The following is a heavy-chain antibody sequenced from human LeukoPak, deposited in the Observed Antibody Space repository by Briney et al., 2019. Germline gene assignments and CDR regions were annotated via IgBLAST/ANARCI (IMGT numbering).Heavy chain of an antibody. J-gene: IGHJ4*02. CDR3: AKDRCSGGSCYTYFDY. D-gene: IGHD2-15*01. CDR2: ISGSGGST. CDR1: GFTFSSYA. Sequence: GGSLRVSCAASGFTFSSYAMSWVRQAPGRGLEWVSAISGSGGSTYYADSVKGRFTISRDNSKNTLYLQMNSLRAEDTAVYYCAKDRCSGGSCYTYFDYWGQGTLVTVSS. V-gene: IGHV3-23*01.